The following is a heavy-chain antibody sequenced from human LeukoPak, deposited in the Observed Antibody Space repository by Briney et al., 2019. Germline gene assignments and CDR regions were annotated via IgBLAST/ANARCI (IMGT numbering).Heavy chain of an antibody. V-gene: IGHV4-30-4*01. J-gene: IGHJ4*02. CDR3: ARGSPITMVRGAPGNFDY. CDR2: IYYSGNT. CDR1: GVSINSGDFY. D-gene: IGHD3-10*01. Sequence: SQTLSLTCTVSGVSINSGDFYWRWVRQPPGKGLEWIGYIYYSGNTYYNPSLKSRSFMSVDISKHQFSLKLYSVTAADTAVYYCARGSPITMVRGAPGNFDYWGQGTLVTVSS.